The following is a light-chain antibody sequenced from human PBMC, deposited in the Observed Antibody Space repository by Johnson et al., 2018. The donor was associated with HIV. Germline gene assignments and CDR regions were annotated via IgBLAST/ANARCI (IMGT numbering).Light chain of an antibody. V-gene: IGLV1-51*02. Sequence: QPVLTQPPSVSAAPGQKVTISCSGSSSNIGNNYVFWYQHLPGAAPKLLIYENNKRPSGIPDRFSGSKSGTSATLGITGLLTGDEADYYCGTWDSSLSAYVFGTGTKVPVL. CDR2: ENN. CDR3: GTWDSSLSAYV. CDR1: SSNIGNNY. J-gene: IGLJ1*01.